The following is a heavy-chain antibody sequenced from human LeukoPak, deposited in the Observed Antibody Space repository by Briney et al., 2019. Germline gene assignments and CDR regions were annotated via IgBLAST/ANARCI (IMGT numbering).Heavy chain of an antibody. CDR2: LYGGGDVT. D-gene: IGHD6-25*01. V-gene: IGHV3-23*01. CDR3: AKARGPAATHPEY. J-gene: IGHJ4*02. Sequence: GGSLRLSCAASGFTFSNFAMAWVRQAPGKGLEWVSGLYGGGDVTYYADSVKGRFTISRDDAKNTLYLQMNSLRAEDTAVYYCAKARGPAATHPEYWGQGTLVTVSS. CDR1: GFTFSNFA.